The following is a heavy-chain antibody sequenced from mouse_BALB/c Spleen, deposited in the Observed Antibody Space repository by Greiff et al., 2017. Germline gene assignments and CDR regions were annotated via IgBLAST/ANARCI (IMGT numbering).Heavy chain of an antibody. CDR3: ARSPHYYGSSYYWYFDV. CDR2: INPSTGYT. Sequence: QVQLQQSGAELAKPGASVKMSCKASGYTFTSYWMHWVKQRPGQGLEWIGYINPSTGYTEYNQKFKDKATLTADKSSSTAYMQLSSLTSEDSAVYYCARSPHYYGSSYYWYFDVWGAGTTVTVSS. CDR1: GYTFTSYW. D-gene: IGHD1-1*01. V-gene: IGHV1-7*01. J-gene: IGHJ1*01.